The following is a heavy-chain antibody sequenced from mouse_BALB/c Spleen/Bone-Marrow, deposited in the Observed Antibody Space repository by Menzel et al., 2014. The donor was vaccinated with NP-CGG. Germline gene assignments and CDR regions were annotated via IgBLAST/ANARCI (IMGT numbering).Heavy chain of an antibody. CDR3: AAYYRYLAWFAY. V-gene: IGHV14-3*02. D-gene: IGHD2-14*01. J-gene: IGHJ3*01. Sequence: VQLQQSGAELVKPGASVKLSCTASGFNIKDTYMHWVKQRPEQGLEWIGRIDPANGNTKYDSKFQGKATITADTSSNTAYLQLSSLTSEDTAVYYCAAYYRYLAWFAYWGQGTLVTVSA. CDR1: GFNIKDTY. CDR2: IDPANGNT.